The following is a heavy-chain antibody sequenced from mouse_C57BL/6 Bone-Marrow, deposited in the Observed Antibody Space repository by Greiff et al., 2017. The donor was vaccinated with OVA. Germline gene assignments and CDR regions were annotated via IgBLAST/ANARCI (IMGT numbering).Heavy chain of an antibody. Sequence: DVQLVESGGGLVQPGGSLKLSCAASGFTFSDYYMYWVRQTPEKRLEWVAYISNGGGSTYYPDTVKGRFTISRDNAKNTLYLQMSRLKSEDTAMYYCASPCYYGSSPWFAYWGQGTLVTVSA. V-gene: IGHV5-12*01. CDR1: GFTFSDYY. J-gene: IGHJ3*01. CDR3: ASPCYYGSSPWFAY. D-gene: IGHD1-1*01. CDR2: ISNGGGST.